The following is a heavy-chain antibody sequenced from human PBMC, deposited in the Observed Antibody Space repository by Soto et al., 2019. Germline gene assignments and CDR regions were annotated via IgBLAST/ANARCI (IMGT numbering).Heavy chain of an antibody. CDR2: IYYSGST. CDR3: ARQQYSSSWYSNY. CDR1: GGSISSSSYY. V-gene: IGHV4-39*01. D-gene: IGHD6-13*01. Sequence: QLQLQESGPGLVKPSETLSLTCTVSGGSISSSSYYWGWIRQPPGKGLEWIGSIYYSGSTYYNPSLKSRVTIPVDTSKNQFSLQLSSVTAADTAVYYCARQQYSSSWYSNYWGQGTLVTVSS. J-gene: IGHJ4*02.